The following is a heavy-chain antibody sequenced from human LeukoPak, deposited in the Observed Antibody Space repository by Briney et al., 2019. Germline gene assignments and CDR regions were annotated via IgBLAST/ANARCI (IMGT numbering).Heavy chain of an antibody. V-gene: IGHV3-23*01. CDR1: GFTFSSYA. Sequence: PGGSLRLSCAASGFTFSSYAMSWVRQAPGKGLEWVSGISGSGGSTYYADSAKGRFTISRDNSKNTLYLQMNSLRAEDTAVYYCARGLGYCSSTTCYFAFDIWGQGTMVTVSS. CDR3: ARGLGYCSSTTCYFAFDI. J-gene: IGHJ3*02. CDR2: ISGSGGST. D-gene: IGHD2-2*01.